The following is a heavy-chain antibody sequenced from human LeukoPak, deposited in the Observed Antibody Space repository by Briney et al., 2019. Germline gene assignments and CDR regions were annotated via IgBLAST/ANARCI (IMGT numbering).Heavy chain of an antibody. V-gene: IGHV4-59*01. CDR1: GGSISSYY. CDR3: ARGGVVVPAAMGVRKAFDI. J-gene: IGHJ3*02. CDR2: IYYSGST. D-gene: IGHD2-2*01. Sequence: SETLSLTCTVSGGSISSYYWSWIRQPPGKGLEWIGYIYYSGSTNYNPSLKSRVTISVDTSKNQFSLKLSSVTAADTAVYYCARGGVVVPAAMGVRKAFDIWGQGTMVTVSS.